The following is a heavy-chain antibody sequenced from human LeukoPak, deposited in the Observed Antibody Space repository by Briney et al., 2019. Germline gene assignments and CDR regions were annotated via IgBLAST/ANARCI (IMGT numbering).Heavy chain of an antibody. CDR3: ARDQIQVWFMVGRFGY. V-gene: IGHV1-46*01. J-gene: IGHJ4*02. CDR1: GYTFTAYY. Sequence: ASVKVSCKTSGYTFTAYYLHWVRQAPGQGLEWMGVMNPSEGRPTYAQKFQGRVTVTMDTSTSTVYMELSSLRSEDTAVYYCARDQIQVWFMVGRFGYWGQGTLVSVSS. CDR2: MNPSEGRP. D-gene: IGHD5-18*01.